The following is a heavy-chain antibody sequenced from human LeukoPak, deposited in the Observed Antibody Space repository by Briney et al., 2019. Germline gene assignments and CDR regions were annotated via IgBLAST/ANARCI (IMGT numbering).Heavy chain of an antibody. D-gene: IGHD2-15*01. V-gene: IGHV4-4*07. CDR1: GGSISNYY. CDR2: VYTTGTT. Sequence: SETLSLTCTVSGGSISNYYWTWIRQPAGKGLEWIGRVYTTGTTNYNPSLKSRVTMSVDTSENQFSLKLRFVTAADTAVYYCARLRCSGGSCPYYYYYYYMDVWGKGTTVTVSS. CDR3: ARLRCSGGSCPYYYYYYYMDV. J-gene: IGHJ6*03.